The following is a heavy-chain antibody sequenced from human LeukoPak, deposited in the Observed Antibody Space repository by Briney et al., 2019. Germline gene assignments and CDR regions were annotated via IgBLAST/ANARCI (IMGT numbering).Heavy chain of an antibody. CDR2: IYYTGST. V-gene: IGHV4-59*01. D-gene: IGHD3-9*01. CDR1: GGSMSSSY. CDR3: TRLPPGQSLIGYYGLDH. Sequence: SETLSLTCTVSGGSMSSSYWTWIRQPPGKGLECIGFIYYTGSTTYNPSLGSRVTIPIDTPKNQFSLRLSSLTAADTAVYYCTRLPPGQSLIGYYGLDHWGRGTQVTVSS. J-gene: IGHJ4*02.